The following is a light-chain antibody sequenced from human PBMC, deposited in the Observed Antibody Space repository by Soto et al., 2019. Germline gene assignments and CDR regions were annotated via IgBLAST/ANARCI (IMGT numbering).Light chain of an antibody. CDR1: QSISSW. J-gene: IGKJ1*01. V-gene: IGKV1-5*03. CDR3: QQYNTYRT. Sequence: DIQMTQSPSTLSGSVGDIGTITCRASQSISSWLAWYQQKPGKAPKLLIYKASSLESGVPSRFSGSGYGTEFTLTISSLQPDDCATYYCQQYNTYRTFGQGTKVDIK. CDR2: KAS.